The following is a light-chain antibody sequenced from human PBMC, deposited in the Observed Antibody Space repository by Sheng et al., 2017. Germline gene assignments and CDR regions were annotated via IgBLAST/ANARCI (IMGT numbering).Light chain of an antibody. V-gene: IGKV3-11*01. Sequence: EIVMTQSPATLSVSPGERATLSCRASQSVSSNLAWYQQKPGQAPRLLIYDASNRATGIPARFSGSGSGTDFTLTISSLEPEDFAVYYCQQRNNWPPFLTFGGGTKVEI. J-gene: IGKJ4*01. CDR2: DAS. CDR3: QQRNNWPPFLT. CDR1: QSVSSN.